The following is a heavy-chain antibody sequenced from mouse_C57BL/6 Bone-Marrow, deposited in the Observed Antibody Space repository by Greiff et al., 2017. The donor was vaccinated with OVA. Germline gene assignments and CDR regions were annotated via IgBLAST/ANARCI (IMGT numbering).Heavy chain of an antibody. J-gene: IGHJ1*03. CDR1: GFTFTSYW. Sequence: QVQLQQSGAELVKPGASVKMSCKASGFTFTSYWITWVIQRPGQGLEWIGDFYPGSGSTNYNEKFKSKATLTLDTSSSTAYMQLSSLTSEDSAVYYCARRGYYEYFDVWGTGTTVTVSS. CDR3: ARRGYYEYFDV. D-gene: IGHD2-4*01. V-gene: IGHV1-55*01. CDR2: FYPGSGST.